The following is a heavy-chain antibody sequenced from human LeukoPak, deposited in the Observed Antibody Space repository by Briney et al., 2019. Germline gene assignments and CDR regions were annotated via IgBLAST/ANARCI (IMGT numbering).Heavy chain of an antibody. J-gene: IGHJ4*02. CDR3: ARSMIGGDCYTTLCGYFDY. CDR1: GFTFSDYY. CDR2: ISSSGSTI. Sequence: GGSLRLSCAASGFTFSDYYMSWIRQAPGKGLEWVSYISSSGSTIYYADSVKGRFTISRDNAKNSLYLQMNSLRAEDTAVYYCARSMIGGDCYTTLCGYFDYWGQGTLVTVSS. D-gene: IGHD2-21*02. V-gene: IGHV3-11*04.